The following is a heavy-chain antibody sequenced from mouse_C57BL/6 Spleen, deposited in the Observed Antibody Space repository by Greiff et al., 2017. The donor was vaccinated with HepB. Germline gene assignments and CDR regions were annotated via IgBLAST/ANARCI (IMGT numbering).Heavy chain of an antibody. D-gene: IGHD1-1*01. CDR3: ARQEDYYGSSYEFDY. Sequence: EVMLVESGGDLVKPGGSLKLSCAASGFTFSSYGMSWVRQTPDKRLEWVATISSGGSYTYYPDSVKGRFTISRDNAKNTLYLQMSSLKSEDTAMYYCARQEDYYGSSYEFDYWGQGTTLTVSS. V-gene: IGHV5-6*01. CDR1: GFTFSSYG. CDR2: ISSGGSYT. J-gene: IGHJ2*01.